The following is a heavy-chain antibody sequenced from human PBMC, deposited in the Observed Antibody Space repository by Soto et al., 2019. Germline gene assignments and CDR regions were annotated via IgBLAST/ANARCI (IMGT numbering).Heavy chain of an antibody. J-gene: IGHJ2*01. CDR1: GFTFSSYS. D-gene: IGHD4-17*01. Sequence: EVQLVESGGGLVQPGGSLRLSCAASGFTFSSYSMNWVRQAPGKGLEWVSYISSSSSTIYYADSVKGRFTISRDNAKNSLYLQMNSLRAEDTAVYYCARDFGDEGCYDHYWYFDLWGRGTLVTVSS. V-gene: IGHV3-48*01. CDR3: ARDFGDEGCYDHYWYFDL. CDR2: ISSSSSTI.